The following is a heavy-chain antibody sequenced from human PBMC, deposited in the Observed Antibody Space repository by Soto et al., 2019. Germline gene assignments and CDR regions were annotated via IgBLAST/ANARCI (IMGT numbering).Heavy chain of an antibody. CDR1: GYTFTSYA. CDR2: INAGNGNT. J-gene: IGHJ4*02. CDR3: ARGLGIAAAGMVGY. Sequence: SVQVSCTASGYTFTSYAMHWVRQAPGQRLEWMGWINAGNGNTKYSQKFQGRVTITRDTSASTAYMELSSLRSEDTAGYYCARGLGIAAAGMVGYWGQGTPVTVSS. D-gene: IGHD6-13*01. V-gene: IGHV1-3*01.